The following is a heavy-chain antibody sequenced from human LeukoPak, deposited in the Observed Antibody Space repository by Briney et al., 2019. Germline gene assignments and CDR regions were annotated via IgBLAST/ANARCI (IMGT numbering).Heavy chain of an antibody. D-gene: IGHD3-16*01. Sequence: HPGGSLRLSCVASGFTFSNYWLTWVHQVPGKGLECVANIKQDGSEKSYVDSVKGRFTISRDNAKNSVYLQMNSLRVEDTAVYYCARDHVGGKYYYMDVWGKGTTVTVSS. CDR3: ARDHVGGKYYYMDV. CDR1: GFTFSNYW. V-gene: IGHV3-7*01. CDR2: IKQDGSEK. J-gene: IGHJ6*03.